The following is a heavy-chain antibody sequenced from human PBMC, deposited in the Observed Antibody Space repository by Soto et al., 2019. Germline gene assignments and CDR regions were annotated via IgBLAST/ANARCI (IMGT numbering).Heavy chain of an antibody. CDR2: ISYDGGNK. CDR3: AYVQAEDGIRGTGPVAAFLLNRSSDL. V-gene: IGHV3-30*03. Sequence: PGKGLEWVAFISYDGGNKYYADSVKGRFTISRDNSKNTLFLQMNSLRAEDTAVYYCAYVQAEDGIRGTGPVAAFLLNRSSDL. J-gene: IGHJ2*01. D-gene: IGHD3-10*02.